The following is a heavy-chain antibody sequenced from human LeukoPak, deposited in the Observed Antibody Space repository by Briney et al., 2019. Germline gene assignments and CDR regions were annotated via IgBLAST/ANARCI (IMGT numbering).Heavy chain of an antibody. CDR2: IYTSGST. CDR3: ARLEVVPAALTYYYYYYMDV. CDR1: GGSISSGYYY. V-gene: IGHV4-61*02. Sequence: PSETLSLTCTVSGGSISSGYYYWSWIRQPAGKGLEWIGRIYTSGSTNYNPSLKSRVTISVDTSKNQFSLKLSSATAADTAVYYCARLEVVPAALTYYYYYYMDVWGKGTTVTVSS. J-gene: IGHJ6*03. D-gene: IGHD2-2*01.